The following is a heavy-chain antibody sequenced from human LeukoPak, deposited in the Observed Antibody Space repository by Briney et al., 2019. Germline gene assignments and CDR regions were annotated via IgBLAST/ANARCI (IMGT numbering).Heavy chain of an antibody. CDR2: ITGNGGST. V-gene: IGHV3-64D*06. CDR1: GXTFSTYI. J-gene: IGHJ4*02. D-gene: IGHD5-24*01. CDR3: ARRDDYSAYDC. Sequence: GGSLRLSCSASGXTFSTYIMHWVRQAPGKGLETVSAITGNGGSTFYADSVKGGFTISRDNSKNTLYLQMSSLRAEDTAMYYCARRDDYSAYDCWGQGTLVTVSS.